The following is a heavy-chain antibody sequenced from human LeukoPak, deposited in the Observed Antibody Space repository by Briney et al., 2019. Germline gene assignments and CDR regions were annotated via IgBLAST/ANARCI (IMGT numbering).Heavy chain of an antibody. CDR3: ARDLGYCSGGTCNSFHY. D-gene: IGHD2-15*01. Sequence: GGSLRLSCAASGFTVSRYYMSWVRQAPGKGLEWVSLIHSRGNTDYADSVKGRFTISRDNSKNTLYLQMNSLRAEDTAVYYCARDLGYCSGGTCNSFHYWGQGTLVTVS. CDR1: GFTVSRYY. CDR2: IHSRGNT. V-gene: IGHV3-53*01. J-gene: IGHJ4*02.